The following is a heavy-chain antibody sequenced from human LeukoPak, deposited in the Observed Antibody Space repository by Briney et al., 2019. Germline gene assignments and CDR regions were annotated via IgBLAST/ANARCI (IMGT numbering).Heavy chain of an antibody. D-gene: IGHD4-17*01. Sequence: SETLSLTCAVSGGSISSGSWWGWIRQPPGKGLEWIGEIHHSGSTNYNPSLKSRVILSVDKSKNQLSLRLTSVTAADTAVYYCARGGDYRFDYWGQGTLVTVSS. CDR3: ARGGDYRFDY. J-gene: IGHJ4*02. V-gene: IGHV4-4*02. CDR1: GGSISSGSW. CDR2: IHHSGST.